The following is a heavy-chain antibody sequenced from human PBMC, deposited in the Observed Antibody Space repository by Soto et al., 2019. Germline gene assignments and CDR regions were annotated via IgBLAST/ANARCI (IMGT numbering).Heavy chain of an antibody. J-gene: IGHJ6*03. CDR2: IYYSGYT. V-gene: IGHV4-61*05. CDR3: ARGEGYSSSWSYYYYYMDV. CDR1: GGSISSSSYY. D-gene: IGHD6-13*01. Sequence: PSETLSLTCTVSGGSISSSSYYWGWIRQPPGKGLEWIGYIYYSGYTNYNPSLKSRVTISLDTSKNQFSLKLSSVTAADTAVYYCARGEGYSSSWSYYYYYMDVWGKGTRSPSP.